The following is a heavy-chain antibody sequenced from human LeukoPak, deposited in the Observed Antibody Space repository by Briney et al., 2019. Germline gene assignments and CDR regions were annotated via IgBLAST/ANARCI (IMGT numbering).Heavy chain of an antibody. CDR3: ARPRGSGHFDY. D-gene: IGHD3-10*01. V-gene: IGHV4-61*02. Sequence: SETLSLTCTVSGGSISSGSYYWSWIRQPAGKGLEWIGRIYTSGSTNYNPSLKSRVTISVDTSKNQFSLKLSSVTAADTAVYYCARPRGSGHFDYWGQGTLVTVSS. CDR2: IYTSGST. CDR1: GGSISSGSYY. J-gene: IGHJ4*02.